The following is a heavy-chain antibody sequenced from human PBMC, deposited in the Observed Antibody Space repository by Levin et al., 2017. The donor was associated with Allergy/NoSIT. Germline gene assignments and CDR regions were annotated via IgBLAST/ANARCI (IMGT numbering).Heavy chain of an antibody. CDR3: ARIPESFDWLFVFDY. J-gene: IGHJ4*02. V-gene: IGHV3-48*01. Sequence: GASVKVSCAASGFTFSSYRISWVRQAPGKGLEWVSYISRTSGTIYYTDSVKGRFTISRDNAKNSLYLQMNSLRAEDTAVYYCARIPESFDWLFVFDYWGQGTLVTVSS. D-gene: IGHD3-9*01. CDR1: GFTFSSYR. CDR2: ISRTSGTI.